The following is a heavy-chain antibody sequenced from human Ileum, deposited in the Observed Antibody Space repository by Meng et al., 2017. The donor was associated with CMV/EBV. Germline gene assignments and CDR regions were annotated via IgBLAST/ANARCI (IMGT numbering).Heavy chain of an antibody. CDR2: IYYSGST. Sequence: GDYYWSWIRQPPGKGLEWIGYIYYSGSTYYNPSLKSRVTISVDTSKNQFSLKLSSVTAADTAVYYCASYQARTYYDFWSGYYNFDYWGQGTLVTVSS. CDR1: GDYY. V-gene: IGHV4-30-4*08. D-gene: IGHD3-3*01. J-gene: IGHJ4*02. CDR3: ASYQARTYYDFWSGYYNFDY.